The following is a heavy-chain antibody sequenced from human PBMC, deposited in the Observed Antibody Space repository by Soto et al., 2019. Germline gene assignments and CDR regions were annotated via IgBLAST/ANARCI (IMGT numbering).Heavy chain of an antibody. D-gene: IGHD3-16*01. CDR3: ARLRRDWGDAFDL. J-gene: IGHJ3*01. CDR2: IIPVFDKA. CDR1: GGSFGSSA. Sequence: QVQLVQSGADVKKPGSSVKVSCKTSGGSFGSSAISWVRQAPAQGLEWMGEIIPVFDKANYAQNFQGRLTITADERTGTVFMELSSLRSEDKAVYFCARLRRDWGDAFDLWGLGTFVTVSS. V-gene: IGHV1-69*01.